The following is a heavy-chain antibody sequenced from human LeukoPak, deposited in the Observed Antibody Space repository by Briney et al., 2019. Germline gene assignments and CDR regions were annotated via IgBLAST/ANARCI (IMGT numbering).Heavy chain of an antibody. CDR2: IYHSGST. Sequence: SETLSLTCTVSGYSISSGYYWGWIRQPPGQGLEWIGSIYHSGSTYYNPSLKSRVTISVDTSKNQFSLKLSSVTAADTAVYYCARDLLSSRSVAYYFDYWGQGTLVTVSS. J-gene: IGHJ4*02. D-gene: IGHD4-23*01. V-gene: IGHV4-38-2*02. CDR3: ARDLLSSRSVAYYFDY. CDR1: GYSISSGYY.